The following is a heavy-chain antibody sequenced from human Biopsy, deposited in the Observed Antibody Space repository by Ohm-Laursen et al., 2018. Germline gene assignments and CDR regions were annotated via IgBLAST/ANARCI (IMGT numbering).Heavy chain of an antibody. D-gene: IGHD3-16*01. Sequence: SETLSLTCAVSGGSVNSDSSYWSWIRQPPGKGLEWIGYISYSGSTKYNPSLKSPVTISVDTSKNQFSPKLSSVTAADTAVYYCASYSHHYYDFDYWGQGTLVTVSS. CDR3: ASYSHHYYDFDY. CDR1: GGSVNSDSSY. V-gene: IGHV4-61*01. J-gene: IGHJ4*02. CDR2: ISYSGST.